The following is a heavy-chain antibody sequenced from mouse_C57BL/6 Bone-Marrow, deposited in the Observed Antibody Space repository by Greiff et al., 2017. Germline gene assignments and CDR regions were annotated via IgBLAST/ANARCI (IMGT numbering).Heavy chain of an antibody. J-gene: IGHJ2*01. Sequence: QVQLQQPGAELVKPGASVKLSCKASGYTFTSYWMQWVKQRPGQGLEWIGEIDPSDSYTNYNQKFKGKATLTVDPSSSTAYMQLSSLTSDDSSVYYCAREGWLDYFDYWGQGTTLTVSS. D-gene: IGHD2-3*01. V-gene: IGHV1-50*01. CDR2: IDPSDSYT. CDR3: AREGWLDYFDY. CDR1: GYTFTSYW.